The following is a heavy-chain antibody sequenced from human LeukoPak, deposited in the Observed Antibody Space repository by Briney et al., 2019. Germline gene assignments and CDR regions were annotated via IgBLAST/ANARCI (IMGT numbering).Heavy chain of an antibody. D-gene: IGHD2/OR15-2a*01. CDR1: GGTFSSYA. Sequence: GASVKVSCKASGGTFSSYAISWVRQAPGQGLEWMGGIIPTFGTANYAQKFQGRVTITADESTSTAYMELSSLRSEDTAVYYCARAWMTAYFLRFDYWGQGTLVTVSS. CDR3: ARAWMTAYFLRFDY. V-gene: IGHV1-69*01. CDR2: IIPTFGTA. J-gene: IGHJ4*02.